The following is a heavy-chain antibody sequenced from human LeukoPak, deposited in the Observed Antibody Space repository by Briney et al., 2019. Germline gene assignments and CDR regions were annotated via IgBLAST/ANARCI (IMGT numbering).Heavy chain of an antibody. CDR1: GGSISSGGYS. CDR2: IYHSGST. J-gene: IGHJ6*04. D-gene: IGHD5-12*01. V-gene: IGHV4-30-2*01. CDR3: ARGGYDSSFGMDV. Sequence: SQTLSLTCAVPGGSISSGGYSWSWIRQPPRKCLEWIGYIYHSGSTYYNPSLKSRVTISVDRSKNQFSLKLSSVTAADTAVYYCARGGYDSSFGMDVWGKGTTVTVSS.